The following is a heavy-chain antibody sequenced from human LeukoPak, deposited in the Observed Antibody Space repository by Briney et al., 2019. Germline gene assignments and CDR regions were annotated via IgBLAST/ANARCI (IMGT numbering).Heavy chain of an antibody. D-gene: IGHD3-10*01. J-gene: IGHJ3*02. Sequence: GGSLRLSCAAPGFTFSNAWMSWVRQAPGKGLEWVGRIKSKTDGGTTDYAAPVKGRFTISRDDSKNTLYLQMNSLKTEDTAVYYCTTDWAMVRGVTDAFDIWGQGTMVTVSS. CDR2: IKSKTDGGTT. CDR3: TTDWAMVRGVTDAFDI. CDR1: GFTFSNAW. V-gene: IGHV3-15*01.